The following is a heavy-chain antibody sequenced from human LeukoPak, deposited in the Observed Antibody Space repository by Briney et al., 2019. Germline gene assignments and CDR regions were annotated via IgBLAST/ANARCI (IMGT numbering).Heavy chain of an antibody. D-gene: IGHD4-17*01. CDR2: IYYSGST. V-gene: IGHV4-38-2*01. CDR3: ARHWGGPVTNPYYFDY. CDR1: GYSISSGYY. Sequence: PSETLSLTCAVSGYSISSGYYWGWIRQPPGKGLEWIGSIYYSGSTYYNPSLKSRVTISVDTSKNQFSLKLSSVTAADTAVYYCARHWGGPVTNPYYFDYWGQGTLVSASS. J-gene: IGHJ4*02.